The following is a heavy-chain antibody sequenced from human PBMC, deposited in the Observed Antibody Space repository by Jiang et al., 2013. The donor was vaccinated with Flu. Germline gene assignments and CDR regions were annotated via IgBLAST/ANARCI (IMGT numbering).Heavy chain of an antibody. V-gene: IGHV4-59*01. CDR1: GGSISSYY. J-gene: IGHJ6*02. D-gene: IGHD2-15*01. Sequence: SGPGLVKPSETLSLTCTVSGGSISSYYWSWIRQPPGKGLEWIGYIYYSGSTNYNPSLKSRVTISVDTSKNQFSLKLSSVTAADTAVYYCARAVVVAAPYGMDVWGQGTTVTVSS. CDR3: ARAVVVAAPYGMDV. CDR2: IYYSGST.